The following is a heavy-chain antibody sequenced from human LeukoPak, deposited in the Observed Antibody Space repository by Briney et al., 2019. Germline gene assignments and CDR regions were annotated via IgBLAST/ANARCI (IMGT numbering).Heavy chain of an antibody. V-gene: IGHV1-18*01. D-gene: IGHD2-2*01. CDR2: ISAYNGNT. CDR3: ARGLAMVVPAAAHFDY. J-gene: IGHJ4*02. Sequence: ASVTVSCKASGYTFTSYGISWVRQAPGQGLEWMGWISAYNGNTNNAQKLQGRVTMTTDTSTSTAYIELRSLRSDDTAVYYCARGLAMVVPAAAHFDYWGQGTLVTVSS. CDR1: GYTFTSYG.